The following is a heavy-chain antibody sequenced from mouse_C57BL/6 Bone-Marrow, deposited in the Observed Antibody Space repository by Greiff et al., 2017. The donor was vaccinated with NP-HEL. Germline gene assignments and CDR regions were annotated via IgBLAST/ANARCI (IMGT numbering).Heavy chain of an antibody. D-gene: IGHD1-1*01. CDR3: ARKRDYYGSRYVDY. Sequence: VQLQQSGAELVRPGTSVKVSCKASGYAFTNYLLEWVKQRPGQGLEWIGVINPGSGGTNYNEKFKGKATLTADKYSSTAYMQLSSLTSEDSAVYFGARKRDYYGSRYVDYWGQGTTLTVSS. CDR2: INPGSGGT. V-gene: IGHV1-54*01. J-gene: IGHJ2*01. CDR1: GYAFTNYL.